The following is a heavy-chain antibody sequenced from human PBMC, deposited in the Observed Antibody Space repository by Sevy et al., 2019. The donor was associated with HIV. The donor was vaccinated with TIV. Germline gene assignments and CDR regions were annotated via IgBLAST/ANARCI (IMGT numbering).Heavy chain of an antibody. D-gene: IGHD2-21*01. CDR2: IYTSGST. Sequence: SETLSLTCTVSGGSITSLYWNWIRQPAGKGLEWIGRIYTSGSTNYNPSLKSRVTMSVDTSKNQFSLKLSSVTAADTAVYYCAVKVGIGAPDVWGKGTTVTVSS. J-gene: IGHJ6*04. CDR1: GGSITSLY. V-gene: IGHV4-4*07. CDR3: AVKVGIGAPDV.